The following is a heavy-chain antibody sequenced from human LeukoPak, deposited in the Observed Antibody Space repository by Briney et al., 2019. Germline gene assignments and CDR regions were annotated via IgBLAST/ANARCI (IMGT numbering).Heavy chain of an antibody. V-gene: IGHV3-30*18. CDR2: ISYDGSNK. CDR3: AKDVGSGGTWFDP. D-gene: IGHD6-13*01. CDR1: GFTFSSYG. J-gene: IGHJ5*02. Sequence: GGSLRLSCAASGFTFSSYGMHWVCQAPGKGLEWVAVISYDGSNKYYADSVKGRFTISRDNSKNTLYLQMNSLRAEDTAVYYCAKDVGSGGTWFDPWGQGTLVTVSS.